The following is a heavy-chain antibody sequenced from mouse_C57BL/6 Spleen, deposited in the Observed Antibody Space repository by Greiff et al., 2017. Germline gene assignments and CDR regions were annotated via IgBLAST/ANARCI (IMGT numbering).Heavy chain of an antibody. CDR1: GYTFTEYT. D-gene: IGHD2-5*01. CDR2: FYPGSGSI. J-gene: IGHJ4*01. V-gene: IGHV1-62-2*01. Sequence: QVQLQQSGAELVKPGASVKLSCKASGYTFTEYTIHWVKQRSGQGLEWIGWFYPGSGSIKYNEKFKDKATLTADKSSSTVYMELSRLTSEDSAVYFCARHEAYSNYAYYYAMDYWGQGTSVTVSS. CDR3: ARHEAYSNYAYYYAMDY.